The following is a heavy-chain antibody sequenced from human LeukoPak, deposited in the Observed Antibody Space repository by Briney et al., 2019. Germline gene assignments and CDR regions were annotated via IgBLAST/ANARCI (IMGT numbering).Heavy chain of an antibody. CDR2: ISAYNGNT. J-gene: IGHJ4*02. D-gene: IGHD3-10*01. CDR3: ARSNVLLWLGSWGDY. V-gene: IGHV1-18*04. CDR1: GYTFTSYG. Sequence: ASVKVSCKASGYTFTSYGISWVRQAPGQGLEWMGWISAYNGNTNYAQKLQGRVTMTTDTSTSTAYMELRSLRSDETAVYYCARSNVLLWLGSWGDYWGQGTLVTVSS.